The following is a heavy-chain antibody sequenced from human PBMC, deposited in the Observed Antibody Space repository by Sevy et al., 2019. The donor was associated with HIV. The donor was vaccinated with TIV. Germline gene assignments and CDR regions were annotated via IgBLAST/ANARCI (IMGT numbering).Heavy chain of an antibody. Sequence: GGSLRLSCAASGFTFSSYSMNWVRQAPGKGLEWVSYISSSSSNIYYADSVKGRFTISRDNAKNSLYLQMNSLRAEDTAVYYCARESSWYFFWGQGTLVTVSS. CDR2: ISSSSSNI. CDR3: ARESSWYFF. J-gene: IGHJ4*02. V-gene: IGHV3-48*01. D-gene: IGHD6-13*01. CDR1: GFTFSSYS.